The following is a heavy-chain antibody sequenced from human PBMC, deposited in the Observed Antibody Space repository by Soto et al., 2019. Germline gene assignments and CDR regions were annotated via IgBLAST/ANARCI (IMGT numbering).Heavy chain of an antibody. D-gene: IGHD6-19*01. V-gene: IGHV4-4*02. CDR2: IYHSGST. CDR3: ARLRIAVAGMDNPVPLAWFDP. Sequence: PSETLSLTCAASGGSISSSNWWSWVRQPPGKGLEWIGEIYHSGSTNYNPSLKSRVTISVDKSKNQFSLKLSSVTAADTAVYYCARLRIAVAGMDNPVPLAWFDPWGQGTLVTVSS. J-gene: IGHJ5*02. CDR1: GGSISSSNW.